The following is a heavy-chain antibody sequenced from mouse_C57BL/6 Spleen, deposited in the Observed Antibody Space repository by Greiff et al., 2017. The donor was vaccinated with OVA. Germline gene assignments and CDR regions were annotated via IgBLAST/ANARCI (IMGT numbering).Heavy chain of an antibody. V-gene: IGHV1-55*01. J-gene: IGHJ4*01. Sequence: QVQLQQPGAELVKPGASVKMSCKASGYTFTSYWITWVKQRPGQGLEWIGDLYPGSGSTNYNEKFKSKATLTVDTSSSTAYMQLSSLTSEDSAVYYCALYYGSSYDAMDYWGQGTSVTVSS. CDR2: LYPGSGST. D-gene: IGHD1-1*01. CDR1: GYTFTSYW. CDR3: ALYYGSSYDAMDY.